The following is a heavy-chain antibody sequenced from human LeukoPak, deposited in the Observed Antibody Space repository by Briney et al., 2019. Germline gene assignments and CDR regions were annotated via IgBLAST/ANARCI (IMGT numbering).Heavy chain of an antibody. V-gene: IGHV3-23*01. D-gene: IGHD2-15*01. Sequence: GGSLRLSCAASGFTFSSYAMSWVRQAPGKGLEWVSAISGSGGSIYYADSVKGRFTISRDNSKNTLYLQMNSLRAEDTAVYYCAKDRSAVVAATPAVYWGQGTLVTVSS. CDR1: GFTFSSYA. J-gene: IGHJ4*02. CDR2: ISGSGGSI. CDR3: AKDRSAVVAATPAVY.